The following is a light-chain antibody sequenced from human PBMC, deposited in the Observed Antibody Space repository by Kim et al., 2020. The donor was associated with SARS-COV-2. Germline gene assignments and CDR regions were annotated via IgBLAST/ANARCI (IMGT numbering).Light chain of an antibody. CDR3: NSRDSSGNHVV. CDR2: GKN. CDR1: SLRSYY. Sequence: LGKTVRITCQGDSLRSYYASWYQQKPGQAPVLVIYGKNNRPSGIPDRFSGSSSGNTASLTITGAQAEDEADYYCNSRDSSGNHVVFGGGTQLTVL. J-gene: IGLJ2*01. V-gene: IGLV3-19*01.